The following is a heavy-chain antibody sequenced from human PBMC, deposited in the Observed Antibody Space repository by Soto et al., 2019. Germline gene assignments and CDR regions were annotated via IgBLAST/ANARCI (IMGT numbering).Heavy chain of an antibody. CDR1: GGSFSGYY. CDR3: ARVGSIAVAGMKKSFDY. Sequence: PSETLSLTCAVYGGSFSGYYWSWIRQPPGKGLEWIGEINHSGSTNYNPSLKSRVTISVDTSKNQFSLKLSSVTAADTAVYYCARVGSIAVAGMKKSFDYWGQGTLVTVSS. CDR2: INHSGST. D-gene: IGHD6-19*01. V-gene: IGHV4-34*01. J-gene: IGHJ4*02.